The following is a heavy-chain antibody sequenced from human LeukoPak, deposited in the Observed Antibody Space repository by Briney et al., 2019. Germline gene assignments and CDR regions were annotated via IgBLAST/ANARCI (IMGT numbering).Heavy chain of an antibody. V-gene: IGHV3-30*04. J-gene: IGHJ6*04. Sequence: GGSLRLSCAASGFTFSDYAMHWVRQAPGRGLEWVAVISYDGSNKYYAESVKGRITISRDNSKNALYLQMNSLRAEDTAVYYCARSSVAGTGDAWGKGTTVTVSS. D-gene: IGHD6-19*01. CDR3: ARSSVAGTGDA. CDR2: ISYDGSNK. CDR1: GFTFSDYA.